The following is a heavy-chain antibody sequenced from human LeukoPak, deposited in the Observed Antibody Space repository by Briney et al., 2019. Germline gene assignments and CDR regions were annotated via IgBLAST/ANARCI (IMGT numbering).Heavy chain of an antibody. J-gene: IGHJ4*02. CDR3: ANPRYCSGGSCYDGYYFDY. D-gene: IGHD2-15*01. CDR2: IRYDGSNK. V-gene: IGHV3-30*02. CDR1: GFTFSSYG. Sequence: GGSLRLSCAASGFTFSSYGMHWVRQAPGKGLEWVAFIRYDGSNKYYADSVKGRFTISRDNSKNTLYLQMNSLRAEDTAVYYCANPRYCSGGSCYDGYYFDYWGQGTLVTVSS.